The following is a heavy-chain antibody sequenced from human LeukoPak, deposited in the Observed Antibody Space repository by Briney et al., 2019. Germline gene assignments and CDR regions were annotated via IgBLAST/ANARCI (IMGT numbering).Heavy chain of an antibody. J-gene: IGHJ4*02. CDR1: GYTFTGYY. V-gene: IGHV1-2*02. CDR2: INPNSGGT. D-gene: IGHD3-22*01. Sequence: GASLKLSCKASGYTFTGYYMHWVRQAPGQGLEWMGWINPNSGGTKYAQTFQGRVTMTKDTSISTAYMELSRLRSDDTAVYYCARVGGLSVYYDSSGYYVYWGQGTLVTVSS. CDR3: ARVGGLSVYYDSSGYYVY.